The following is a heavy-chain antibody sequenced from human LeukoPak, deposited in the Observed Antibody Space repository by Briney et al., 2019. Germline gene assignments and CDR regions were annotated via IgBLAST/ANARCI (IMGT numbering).Heavy chain of an antibody. D-gene: IGHD2-15*01. Sequence: PGGSLRLSCAASGFTFSNAWMSWVRQAPGKGLEWVGRIKSKTDGGTTDYAAPVKGRFTISRDDSKNTLYLQMNSLKTEDTAVYYCVTAAPSWVRYFQHWGQGTLVTVSS. CDR2: IKSKTDGGTT. CDR3: VTAAPSWVRYFQH. J-gene: IGHJ1*01. V-gene: IGHV3-15*01. CDR1: GFTFSNAW.